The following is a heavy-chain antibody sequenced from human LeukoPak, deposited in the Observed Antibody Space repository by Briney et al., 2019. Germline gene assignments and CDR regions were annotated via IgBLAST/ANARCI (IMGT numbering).Heavy chain of an antibody. CDR3: AASYYDFWSGYRAHFDY. J-gene: IGHJ4*02. Sequence: SETLSLTCTVSGGSISSYYWSWIRQPPGKGLEWIGYIYYSGSTNYNPSLKSRVTISVDTSKNQFSLKLSSVTAADTAAYYCAASYYDFWSGYRAHFDYWGQGTLVTVSS. CDR1: GGSISSYY. V-gene: IGHV4-59*01. D-gene: IGHD3-3*01. CDR2: IYYSGST.